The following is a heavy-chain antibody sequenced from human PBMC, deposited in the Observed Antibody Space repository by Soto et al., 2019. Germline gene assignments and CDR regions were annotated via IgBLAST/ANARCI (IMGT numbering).Heavy chain of an antibody. CDR2: IIPIFGTA. D-gene: IGHD3-22*01. V-gene: IGHV1-69*06. CDR3: AKLAPYYYDSSGYYYDY. CDR1: GGTFSSYA. J-gene: IGHJ4*02. Sequence: ASVKVSCKASGGTFSSYAISWVRQAPGQGLEWMGGIIPIFGTANYAQKFQGRVTITADKSTSTAYMELSSLRSEDTAVYYCAKLAPYYYDSSGYYYDYWGQGXLVTVSS.